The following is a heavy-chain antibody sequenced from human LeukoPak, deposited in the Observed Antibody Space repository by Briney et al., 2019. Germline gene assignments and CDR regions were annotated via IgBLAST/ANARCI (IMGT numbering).Heavy chain of an antibody. CDR1: GFTFSSYA. CDR2: ISWNSGSI. CDR3: AKDMGRAAMENYFDY. Sequence: GGSLRLSCAASGFTFSSYAMHWVRQAPGKGLEWVSGISWNSGSIGYADSVKGRFTISRDNAKNSLYLQMNSLRAEDTALYYCAKDMGRAAMENYFDYWGQGTLVTVSS. J-gene: IGHJ4*02. D-gene: IGHD5-18*01. V-gene: IGHV3-9*01.